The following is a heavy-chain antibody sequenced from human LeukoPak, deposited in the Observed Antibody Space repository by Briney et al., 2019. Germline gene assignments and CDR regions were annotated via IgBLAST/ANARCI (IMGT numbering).Heavy chain of an antibody. Sequence: GGFLRLSCAASGCSFSSDEMTWVRQAPGRGLEWVSYIGNTGRTIYYVDSVKGRFTVSRDNAKNSLYLQMNSLRAEDTAIYYCVRGDRYFFDYWGQGTLVTVSS. D-gene: IGHD1-14*01. J-gene: IGHJ4*02. CDR3: VRGDRYFFDY. CDR2: IGNTGRTI. V-gene: IGHV3-48*03. CDR1: GCSFSSDE.